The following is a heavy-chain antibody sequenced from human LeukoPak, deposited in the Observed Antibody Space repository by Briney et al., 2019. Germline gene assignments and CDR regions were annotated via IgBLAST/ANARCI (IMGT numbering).Heavy chain of an antibody. Sequence: GRSLRLSCAASGFTFSNGMHWVRQAPGKGLEWVAVISYDGSDKYYADSVKGRFTISRDNSRNTLYLQMNSLRAEDTAVYYCAREQPSTWYFHWGQGTLVTVSS. CDR2: ISYDGSDK. CDR3: AREQPSTWYFH. D-gene: IGHD6-13*01. CDR1: GFTFSNG. V-gene: IGHV3-30*03. J-gene: IGHJ4*02.